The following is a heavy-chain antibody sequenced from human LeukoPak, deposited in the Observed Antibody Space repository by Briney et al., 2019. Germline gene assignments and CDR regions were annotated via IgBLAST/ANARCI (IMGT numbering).Heavy chain of an antibody. V-gene: IGHV3-23*01. D-gene: IGHD3-10*01. CDR3: AKDHDYYASGPI. Sequence: GGSLRLSCAASGFTFSNYGMNWVRQAPGKGLEWVSSISGSGGNTYYAASVKGRFTISRDNSKNTLSLQMNSLRAEDTAVYYCAKDHDYYASGPIWGQGTMVTVSS. CDR2: ISGSGGNT. CDR1: GFTFSNYG. J-gene: IGHJ3*02.